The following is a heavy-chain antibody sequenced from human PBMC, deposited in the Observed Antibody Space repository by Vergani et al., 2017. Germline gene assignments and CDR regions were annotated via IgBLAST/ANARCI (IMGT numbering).Heavy chain of an antibody. D-gene: IGHD3-16*01. V-gene: IGHV3-23*01. J-gene: IGHJ3*02. CDR3: AEALITYDHDSFDI. Sequence: EVQLLESGGGLVQPGGSLRLPCEASGFTFSSYAMSWVRQAPGKGLEWVSAISGSGGSTNYADPVKGRFTISRDNSKNTMYLQMNSLRAEGTAVYYCAEALITYDHDSFDIWGQGTMVTVSS. CDR1: GFTFSSYA. CDR2: ISGSGGST.